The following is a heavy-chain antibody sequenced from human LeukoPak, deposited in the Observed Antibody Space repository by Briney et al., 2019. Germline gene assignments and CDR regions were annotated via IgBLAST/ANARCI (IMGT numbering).Heavy chain of an antibody. V-gene: IGHV4-59*08. D-gene: IGHD6-13*01. J-gene: IGHJ6*02. CDR3: ARLARVEAAGSYSYHSLDV. Sequence: SETLSLTCTVSGDSITSYFWSWIRQPPGKGLEWIGYIHYSGFTNYNPSLKRQVSISVDTSKDKFSLRMSSATAAETAIYYCARLARVEAAGSYSYHSLDVWGQGTTVTVSS. CDR2: IHYSGFT. CDR1: GDSITSYF.